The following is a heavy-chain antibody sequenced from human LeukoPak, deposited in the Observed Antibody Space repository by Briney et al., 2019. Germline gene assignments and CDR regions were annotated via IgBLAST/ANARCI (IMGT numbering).Heavy chain of an antibody. D-gene: IGHD3-3*01. J-gene: IGHJ4*02. CDR2: INSDGSST. CDR3: AKDIGDSGYDFWSTYYYGFEY. CDR1: GFTFSSYW. Sequence: PGGSLRLSCAASGFTFSSYWMHWVRQAPGKGLVWVSRINSDGSSTSYADSVKGRFTISRDNAKNTLYLQMNSLRAEDTAVYYCAKDIGDSGYDFWSTYYYGFEYWGQGTLVTVSS. V-gene: IGHV3-74*01.